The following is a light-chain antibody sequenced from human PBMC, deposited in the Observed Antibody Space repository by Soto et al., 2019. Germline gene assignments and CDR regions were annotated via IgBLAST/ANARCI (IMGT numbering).Light chain of an antibody. J-gene: IGKJ1*01. CDR1: QSVSSSY. CDR2: GAS. Sequence: EIVLTQSPGTLSLSPGERATLSFSASQSVSSSYLAWYQQKPGQAPRLLIYGASSRATGIPDRFSGSGSGTDFTLTISGLEPEDFAVYYCQQYGNSPRAFGQGTKVDIK. CDR3: QQYGNSPRA. V-gene: IGKV3-20*01.